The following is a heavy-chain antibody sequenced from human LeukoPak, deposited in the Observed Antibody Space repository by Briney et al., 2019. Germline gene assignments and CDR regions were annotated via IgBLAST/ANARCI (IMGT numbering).Heavy chain of an antibody. J-gene: IGHJ4*02. D-gene: IGHD3-22*01. CDR3: ASWESQPQDSSGFDY. CDR1: SGSISSYY. V-gene: IGHV4-59*01. CDR2: IYYGGST. Sequence: SETLSLTCTVSSGSISSYYWSWIRQPPGKGLEWIGYIYYGGSTNYNPSLKSRVTISVDTSKNQFSLKLSSVTAADTAVYYCASWESQPQDSSGFDYWGQGTLVTVSS.